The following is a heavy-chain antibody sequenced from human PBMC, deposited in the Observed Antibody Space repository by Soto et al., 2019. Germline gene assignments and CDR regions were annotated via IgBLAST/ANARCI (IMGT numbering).Heavy chain of an antibody. D-gene: IGHD2-2*01. CDR2: INHSGST. V-gene: IGHV4-34*01. J-gene: IGHJ5*02. CDR3: ARGTVTTDHWFGP. Sequence: TSETLSLTCAVYGGSFSGYDWTWIRQPPGTGLEWIGEINHSGSTNYNPSLKSRVTMSVDTSNNQFSLKLNSVTAADTAVYYCARGTVTTDHWFGPWGQGTLVTVSS. CDR1: GGSFSGYD.